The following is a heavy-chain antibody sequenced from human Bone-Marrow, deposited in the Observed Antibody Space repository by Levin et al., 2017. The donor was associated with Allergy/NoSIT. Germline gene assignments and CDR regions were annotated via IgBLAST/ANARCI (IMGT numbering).Heavy chain of an antibody. CDR3: AIDRSRMGRGILITGYEKLDY. CDR1: GGTITTHT. CDR2: IIPVLGIS. Sequence: GASVKVSCKASGGTITTHTISWVRQAPGQGLECMGRIIPVLGISNSAQRLQDRVTITADTSTNTAYMEVNSLRSDDRARYYCAIDRSRMGRGILITGYEKLDYWGQGTLVTVSS. D-gene: IGHD3-10*01. V-gene: IGHV1-69*04. J-gene: IGHJ4*02.